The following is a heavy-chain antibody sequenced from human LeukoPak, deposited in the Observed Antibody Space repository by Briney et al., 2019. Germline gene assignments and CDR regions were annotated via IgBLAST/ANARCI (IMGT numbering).Heavy chain of an antibody. CDR2: IYYSGST. J-gene: IGHJ4*02. CDR1: GGSISSYY. V-gene: IGHV4-59*01. Sequence: SETLSHTCTVSGGSISSYYWSWIRQPPGKGLEWIGYIYYSGSTNYNPSLKSRVTISVDTSKNQFSLKLSSVTAADTAVYYCARDSGGTIHWGQGTLVTVSS. D-gene: IGHD1-7*01. CDR3: ARDSGGTIH.